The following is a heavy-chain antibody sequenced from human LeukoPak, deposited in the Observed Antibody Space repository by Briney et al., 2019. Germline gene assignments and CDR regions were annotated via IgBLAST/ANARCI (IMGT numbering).Heavy chain of an antibody. J-gene: IGHJ5*02. Sequence: GGSLRLSCAASGFTFSSYSMNWVRQAPGKGLEWVSSISSSSSYIYYADSVKGRFTISRDNAKNSLYLQMNSLRAEDTAVYYCARGGGYGYCSSTSCNNWFDPWGQGTLVTVSS. CDR1: GFTFSSYS. CDR3: ARGGGYGYCSSTSCNNWFDP. D-gene: IGHD2-2*01. V-gene: IGHV3-21*01. CDR2: ISSSSSYI.